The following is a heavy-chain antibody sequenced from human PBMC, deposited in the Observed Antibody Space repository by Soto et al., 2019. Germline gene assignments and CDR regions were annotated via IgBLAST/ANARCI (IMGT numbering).Heavy chain of an antibody. Sequence: GGSLRLSCAASGFTFSSYAMHWVRQAPGKGLEWVAVISYDGSNKYYADSVKGRFTISRDNSKNTLYLQMNSLRAEDTAVYYCAREHYYYDSSGYYPYYFDYWGQGTLVTVSS. CDR1: GFTFSSYA. CDR2: ISYDGSNK. CDR3: AREHYYYDSSGYYPYYFDY. J-gene: IGHJ4*02. D-gene: IGHD3-22*01. V-gene: IGHV3-30-3*01.